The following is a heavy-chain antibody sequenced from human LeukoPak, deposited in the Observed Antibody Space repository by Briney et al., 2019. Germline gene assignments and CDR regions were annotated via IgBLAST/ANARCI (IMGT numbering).Heavy chain of an antibody. D-gene: IGHD3-22*01. CDR3: ARGVYDSSGYYY. CDR2: ISSSSSYI. CDR1: GFTLSSYS. J-gene: IGHJ4*02. Sequence: GGSLRLSCAASGFTLSSYSMNWVRQAPGKGLEWVSSISSSSSYIYYADSVKGRFTISRDNAKNSLYLQMNSLRAEDTAVYYCARGVYDSSGYYYWGQGTLVTVSS. V-gene: IGHV3-21*01.